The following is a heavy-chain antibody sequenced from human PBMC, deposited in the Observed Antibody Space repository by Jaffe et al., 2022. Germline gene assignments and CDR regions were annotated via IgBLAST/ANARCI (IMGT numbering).Heavy chain of an antibody. D-gene: IGHD4-17*01. V-gene: IGHV4-59*01. CDR2: IYYSGST. CDR1: GGSISSYY. CDR3: ASPAYDYGDYLGPFDI. Sequence: QVQLQESGPGLVKPSETLSLTCTVSGGSISSYYWSWIRQPPGKGLEWIGYIYYSGSTNYNPSLKSRVTISVDTSKNQFSLKLSSVTAADTAVYYCASPAYDYGDYLGPFDIWGQGTMVTVSS. J-gene: IGHJ3*02.